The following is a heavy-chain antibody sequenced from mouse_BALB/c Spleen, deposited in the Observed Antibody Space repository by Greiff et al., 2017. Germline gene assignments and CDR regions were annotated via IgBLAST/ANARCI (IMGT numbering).Heavy chain of an antibody. V-gene: IGHV14-1*02. D-gene: IGHD2-10*02. CDR3: ASPYGNYWYFDV. CDR2: IDPENGNT. J-gene: IGHJ1*01. CDR1: GFNIKDYY. Sequence: EVQLQQSGAELVRPGALVKLSCKASGFNIKDYYMHWVKQRPEQGLEWIGWIDPENGNTIYDPKFPGKASITADTSSNTAYLQLSSLTSEDTAVYYGASPYGNYWYFDVWGAGTTVTVSS.